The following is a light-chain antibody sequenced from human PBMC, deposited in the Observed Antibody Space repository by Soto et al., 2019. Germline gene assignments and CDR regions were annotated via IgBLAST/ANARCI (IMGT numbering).Light chain of an antibody. CDR1: SSDVGGYNY. J-gene: IGLJ1*01. Sequence: QSVLTQPASVSGSPGQSITISCTGTSSDVGGYNYVSWYQQHPGKAPKLMIYDVSNRPSGVSNRFSGSKSGNTASLTISGLQSEDEADYDCSSYTSSSTLDVFGTGTTLTVL. CDR3: SSYTSSSTLDV. CDR2: DVS. V-gene: IGLV2-14*01.